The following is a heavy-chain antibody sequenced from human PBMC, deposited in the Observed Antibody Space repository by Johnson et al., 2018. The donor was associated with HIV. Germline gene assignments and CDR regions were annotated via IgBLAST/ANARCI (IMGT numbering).Heavy chain of an antibody. CDR3: ATDGTRDIVANGAFDI. CDR2: ISYDGSNK. CDR1: GFTFSSYG. Sequence: QVQLVESGGGVVQPGRSLRLSCAASGFTFSSYGMHWVRQARGKGLEWVAVISYDGSNKYYADSVRGRFTISRDDSKNTLFLQMNSLRREDTAVYYCATDGTRDIVANGAFDIWGQGTMVTVSS. J-gene: IGHJ3*02. V-gene: IGHV3-30*03. D-gene: IGHD2-15*01.